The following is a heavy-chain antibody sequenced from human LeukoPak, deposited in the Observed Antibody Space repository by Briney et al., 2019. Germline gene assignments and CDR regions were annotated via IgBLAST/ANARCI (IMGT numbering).Heavy chain of an antibody. V-gene: IGHV3-7*01. D-gene: IGHD1-26*01. CDR3: ASSGSYRFDY. J-gene: IGHJ4*02. CDR2: IRQDGSEK. CDR1: GFTFSNYW. Sequence: GGSLRLSCAASGFTFSNYWMTWVRQAPGKGLEWVANIRQDGSEKNYADSVKGRFTTSRDNAKNSLYLQMSSLKAEDAAVYYCASSGSYRFDYWGQGTLVTVSS.